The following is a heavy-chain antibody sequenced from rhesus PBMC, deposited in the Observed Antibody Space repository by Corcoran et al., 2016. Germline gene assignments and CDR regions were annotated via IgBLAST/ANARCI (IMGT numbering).Heavy chain of an antibody. D-gene: IGHD3-9*01. CDR1: GGSISSSY. J-gene: IGHJ3*01. Sequence: QLQLQESGPGLVKPSETLSVTCAVSGGSISSSYWSWIRQAPGKGLEWIGYIYGSGSSTNYNPSLKSRVTLSVDTSKNQLSLKLSSVTTADTAVYYCARAAGLDAFDFWGQGLRVTVSS. CDR2: IYGSGSST. V-gene: IGHV4-169*01. CDR3: ARAAGLDAFDF.